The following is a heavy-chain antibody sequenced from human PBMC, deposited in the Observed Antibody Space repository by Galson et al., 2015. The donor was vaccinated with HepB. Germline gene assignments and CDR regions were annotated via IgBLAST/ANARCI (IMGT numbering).Heavy chain of an antibody. CDR1: GFSLSSRGVG. J-gene: IGHJ4*02. D-gene: IGHD6-19*01. Sequence: PALVKPTQTLTLTCTFSGFSLSSRGVGVGWIRQSPGKALEWLALIYWDDDKRYSPSLRSRLTITKDTSKNQVVLTVTNMDPVDTATYYCAHKQRRTGITMTGFDYWGQGTLVTVSS. V-gene: IGHV2-5*02. CDR2: IYWDDDK. CDR3: AHKQRRTGITMTGFDY.